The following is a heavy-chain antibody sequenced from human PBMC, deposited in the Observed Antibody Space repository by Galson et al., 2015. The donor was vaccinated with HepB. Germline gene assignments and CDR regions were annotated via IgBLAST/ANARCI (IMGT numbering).Heavy chain of an antibody. CDR2: ISYDGSNK. CDR1: GFTFSSYA. CDR3: ARSPGDGYYFDY. Sequence: SLRLSCAASGFTFSSYAMHWVRQAPGKGLEWVAVISYDGSNKYYADSVKGRFTISRDNSKNTLYLQMNSLRAEDTAVYYCARSPGDGYYFDYWGQGTLVTVSS. V-gene: IGHV3-30-3*01. D-gene: IGHD2-21*02. J-gene: IGHJ4*02.